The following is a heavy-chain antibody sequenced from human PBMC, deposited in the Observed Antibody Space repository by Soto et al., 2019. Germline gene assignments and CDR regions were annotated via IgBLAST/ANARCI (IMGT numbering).Heavy chain of an antibody. J-gene: IGHJ6*02. CDR3: ARSSYYDFWSGYLPYYHYYYGMDV. CDR1: GYIFTGYY. D-gene: IGHD3-3*01. CDR2: MNPNSGNT. Sequence: GSVKVAGKASGYIFTGYYIQWVRQASGEGRAWRGWMNPNSGNTGSAQKFQGRVTMTRDISKSTAYMELSSLRSEDTAVYYCARSSYYDFWSGYLPYYHYYYGMDVWGQGTTVTVSS. V-gene: IGHV1-8*02.